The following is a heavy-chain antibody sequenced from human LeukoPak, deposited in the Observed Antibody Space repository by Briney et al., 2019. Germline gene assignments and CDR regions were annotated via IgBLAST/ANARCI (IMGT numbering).Heavy chain of an antibody. CDR2: ISGSADIT. D-gene: IGHD5-12*01. Sequence: GGSLRLSCSASGFTFSSYAMGWARQAPVRGLEWVASISGSADITTYADSLKGRFTISRDNSKNTLYLQINSLRDEDTALYYCWKYLQPSGYPYALDTWGQETMVTVSS. CDR3: WKYLQPSGYPYALDT. V-gene: IGHV3-23*01. CDR1: GFTFSSYA. J-gene: IGHJ3*02.